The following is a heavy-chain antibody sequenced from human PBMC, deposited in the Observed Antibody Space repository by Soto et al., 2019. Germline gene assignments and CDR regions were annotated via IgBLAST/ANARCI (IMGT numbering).Heavy chain of an antibody. CDR3: ARGHGLLWFGELFRIDY. Sequence: QVQLVQSGAEVKKPGSSVKVSCKASGGTFSSYAISWVRQAPGQGLEWMGGIIPIFGTANYAQKFQGRVTITADESTSTAYVELSSLRCEDTAVYYCARGHGLLWFGELFRIDYWGQGTLVTVSS. D-gene: IGHD3-10*01. V-gene: IGHV1-69*12. J-gene: IGHJ4*02. CDR1: GGTFSSYA. CDR2: IIPIFGTA.